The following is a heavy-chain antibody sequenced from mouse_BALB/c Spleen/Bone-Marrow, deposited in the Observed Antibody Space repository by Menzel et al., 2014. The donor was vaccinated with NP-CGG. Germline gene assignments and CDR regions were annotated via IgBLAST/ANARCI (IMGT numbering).Heavy chain of an antibody. Sequence: QVQLQQSGAELAKPGASVKMSCKASGYTFTSYWMHWVKQRPRQGLEWIGYINPSTGYTEYNQKFKDKATLTADKSSSTAYMQLSSLTSEDSAVYYCARHYRSYFDYWGQGTTLTVSS. CDR3: ARHYRSYFDY. D-gene: IGHD2-14*01. V-gene: IGHV1-7*01. CDR1: GYTFTSYW. CDR2: INPSTGYT. J-gene: IGHJ2*01.